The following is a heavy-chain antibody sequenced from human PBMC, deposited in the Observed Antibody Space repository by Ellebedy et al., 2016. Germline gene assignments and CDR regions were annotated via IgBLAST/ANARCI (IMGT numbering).Heavy chain of an antibody. CDR1: GGSISSSSYY. V-gene: IGHV4-39*07. Sequence: SETLSLXXTVSGGSISSSSYYWGWIRQPPGKGLEWIGSIYYSGSTYYNPSLKRRVTISIDRSKNQFSLKLSSVTAADTALYYCARGPPITMVRRLVGMDVWGQGTTVTVSS. J-gene: IGHJ6*02. CDR2: IYYSGST. CDR3: ARGPPITMVRRLVGMDV. D-gene: IGHD3-10*01.